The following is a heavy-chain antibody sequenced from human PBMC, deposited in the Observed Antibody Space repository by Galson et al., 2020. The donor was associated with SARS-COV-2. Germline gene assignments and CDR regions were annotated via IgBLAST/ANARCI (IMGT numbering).Heavy chain of an antibody. D-gene: IGHD3-10*01. J-gene: IGHJ6*02. CDR1: GGSISSGGYY. Sequence: SETLSLTCTVSGGSISSGGYYWSWIRQHPGKGLEWIGYIYYSGSTYYNPSLKSRVTISVDTSKNQFSLKLSSVTAADTAVYYCARGFYGSGSYQYYYYGMDVWGQGTTVTVSS. V-gene: IGHV4-31*03. CDR3: ARGFYGSGSYQYYYYGMDV. CDR2: IYYSGST.